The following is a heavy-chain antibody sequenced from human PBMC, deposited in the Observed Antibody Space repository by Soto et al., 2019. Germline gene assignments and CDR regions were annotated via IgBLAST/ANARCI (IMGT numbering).Heavy chain of an antibody. D-gene: IGHD4-17*01. J-gene: IGHJ4*02. CDR3: VGTGTTDDY. Sequence: QVQLQESGPGLVKPSQTLSLTCSVSGASVRSGDYYWSSIRQAPGRGLEWIGYIYNSGGSYYNPPRKGRLTISIDTSKNQFSLKLNSVTAADTAIYYCVGTGTTDDYWGRGTLVTVSS. CDR2: IYNSGGS. CDR1: GASVRSGDYY. V-gene: IGHV4-30-4*01.